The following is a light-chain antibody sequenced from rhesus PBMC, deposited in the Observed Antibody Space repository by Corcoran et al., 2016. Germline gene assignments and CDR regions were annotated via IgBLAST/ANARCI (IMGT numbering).Light chain of an antibody. V-gene: IGKV1-38*01. CDR1: QGISSY. Sequence: DIQLTQSPSSLSASVGDRVTLTCRASQGISSYLACYQQKSGKAPKLLIYDASNLQSGVPSRFSGSGSGTEFTLPISSLQPEDFATYSCQQRNSYPFTFGPGTKLDIK. J-gene: IGKJ3*01. CDR3: QQRNSYPFT. CDR2: DAS.